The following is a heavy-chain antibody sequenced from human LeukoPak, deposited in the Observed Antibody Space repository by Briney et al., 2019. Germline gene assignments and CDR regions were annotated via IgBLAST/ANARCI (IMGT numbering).Heavy chain of an antibody. CDR1: GFTFSSSG. D-gene: IGHD2-2*01. Sequence: GSLRLSCAASGFTFSSSGMNWVRQAPGKGLEWVSYISSSSSTIYYADSVKGRFTISRDNAKNSLYLQMNSLRAEDTAVYYCARGPVLAAGFAFDIWGQGTMVTVSS. CDR3: ARGPVLAAGFAFDI. CDR2: ISSSSSTI. V-gene: IGHV3-48*01. J-gene: IGHJ3*02.